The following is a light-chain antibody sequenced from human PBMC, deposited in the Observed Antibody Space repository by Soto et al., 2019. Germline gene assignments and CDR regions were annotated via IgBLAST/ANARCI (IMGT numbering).Light chain of an antibody. J-gene: IGLJ2*01. V-gene: IGLV2-14*03. CDR2: DVS. Sequence: QSVLTQPASVSGSPGQSIAISCTGTSSDVGGYNSVSWYQQHPGNAPKLMIYDVSYRPSGVSNRFSGSKSGNTASLTISGLQAEDEADYYCSSYTSNNTLIFGGGTKPPS. CDR1: SSDVGGYNS. CDR3: SSYTSNNTLI.